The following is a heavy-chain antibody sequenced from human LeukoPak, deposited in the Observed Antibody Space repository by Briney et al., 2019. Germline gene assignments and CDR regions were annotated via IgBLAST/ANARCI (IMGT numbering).Heavy chain of an antibody. J-gene: IGHJ3*02. CDR1: GFTFSSYA. V-gene: IGHV3-23*01. D-gene: IGHD4-17*01. CDR2: ISGSGGST. Sequence: GGSLRLSCAASGFTFSSYAMSWVRQAPGKGLEWVSAISGSGGSTYYADSVKGRFTISRDNSKNTLYLQMNSLRAEDTAVYYCARDRNDYGDLFDAFDIWGQGTMVTVSS. CDR3: ARDRNDYGDLFDAFDI.